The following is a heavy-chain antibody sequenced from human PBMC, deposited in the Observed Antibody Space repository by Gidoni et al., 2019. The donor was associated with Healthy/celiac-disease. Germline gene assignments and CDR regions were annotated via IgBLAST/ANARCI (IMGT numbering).Heavy chain of an antibody. D-gene: IGHD4-4*01. CDR3: ARGTALTVGAFDI. Sequence: QLQLQESGPGLVKPSETLSLTCTVPGGSISSSSYYWGWIRQPPGKGLEWIGSISYSGSTYYNPSLKSRVTISVDTSKNQFSLKLSSVTAADTAVYYCARGTALTVGAFDIWGQGTMVTVSS. CDR2: ISYSGST. V-gene: IGHV4-39*07. J-gene: IGHJ3*02. CDR1: GGSISSSSYY.